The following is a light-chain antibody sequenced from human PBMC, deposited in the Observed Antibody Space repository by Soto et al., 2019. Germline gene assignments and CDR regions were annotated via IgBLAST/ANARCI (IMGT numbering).Light chain of an antibody. CDR3: QSYDTINQAGI. Sequence: NFMLTQPHSVSESPGKTVTISCTRSSGSIARNYVQWYQQRQGGAPTTVIYQDNQRPSGVPDRFSGSIDSSSNSASLTISGLKNEDEADYYCQSYDTINQAGIFGGGTKLTVL. CDR2: QDN. V-gene: IGLV6-57*04. CDR1: SGSIARNY. J-gene: IGLJ2*01.